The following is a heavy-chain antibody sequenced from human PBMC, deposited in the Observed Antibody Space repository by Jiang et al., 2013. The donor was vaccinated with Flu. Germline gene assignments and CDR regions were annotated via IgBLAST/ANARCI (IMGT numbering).Heavy chain of an antibody. CDR3: ARDRSSSWYGPYYFDY. CDR2: IYTSGST. V-gene: IGHV4-4*07. D-gene: IGHD6-13*01. J-gene: IGHJ4*02. Sequence: SGSGLVKPSETLSLTCTVSGGSISSYYWSWIRQPAGKGLEWIGRIYTSGSTNYNPSLKSRVTMSVDTSKNQFSLKLSSVTAADTAVYYCARDRSSSWYGPYYFDYWAREPWSPSPQ. CDR1: GGSISSYY.